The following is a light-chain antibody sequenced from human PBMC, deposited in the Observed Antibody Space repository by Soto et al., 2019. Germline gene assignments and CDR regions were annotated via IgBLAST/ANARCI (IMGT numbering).Light chain of an antibody. CDR1: QSVSSN. J-gene: IGKJ1*01. CDR2: GAS. V-gene: IGKV3-20*01. CDR3: QQYGSSGT. Sequence: EIVMTHSPATLSVSPGGRPTIACRASQSVSSNLAWYQQTPGQAPRLLIYGASNRATGIPDRFSGSASGTDFTLTISRLQPEDFAVYYCQQYGSSGTFGQGTKVDI.